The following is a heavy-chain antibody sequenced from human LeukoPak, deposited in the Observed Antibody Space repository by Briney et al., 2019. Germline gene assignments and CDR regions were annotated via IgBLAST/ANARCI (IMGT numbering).Heavy chain of an antibody. D-gene: IGHD2-2*01. CDR1: GYTFTSYA. J-gene: IGHJ6*03. Sequence: GASVKVSCKASGYTFTSYAISWVRQAPGQGLEWMGGIIPIFGTANYAQKFQGRVTITADESTSTAYMELSSLRSEDTAVYYCARAIVVVPAEPYYYYYMDVWGKGTTVTVSS. CDR3: ARAIVVVPAEPYYYYYMDV. CDR2: IIPIFGTA. V-gene: IGHV1-69*13.